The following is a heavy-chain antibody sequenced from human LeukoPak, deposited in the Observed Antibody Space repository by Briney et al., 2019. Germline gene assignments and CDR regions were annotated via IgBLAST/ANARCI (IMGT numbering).Heavy chain of an antibody. D-gene: IGHD3-10*01. CDR2: ISGSGGST. Sequence: GGSLRLSCAASGFTFSSYAMSWVRQAPGKGPEWVSAISGSGGSTYYADSVKGRFTISRDNSKNTLYLQMNSLRAEDTAVYYCAKMSSWFGELWLWGQGTLVTVSS. J-gene: IGHJ4*02. CDR3: AKMSSWFGELWL. CDR1: GFTFSSYA. V-gene: IGHV3-23*01.